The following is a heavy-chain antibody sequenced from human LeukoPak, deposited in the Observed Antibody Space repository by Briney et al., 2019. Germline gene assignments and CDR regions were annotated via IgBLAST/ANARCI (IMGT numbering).Heavy chain of an antibody. CDR2: ISYDGSNK. J-gene: IGHJ4*02. D-gene: IGHD6-13*01. Sequence: GGSLRLSCAASGFTFSSYAMHWVRQAPGKGLEWVAVISYDGSNKYYADCVKGRFTISRDNSKNPLYLQMNSLRAEDTAVYYCARSPFNVAAADYWGQGTLVTVSS. V-gene: IGHV3-30-3*01. CDR3: ARSPFNVAAADY. CDR1: GFTFSSYA.